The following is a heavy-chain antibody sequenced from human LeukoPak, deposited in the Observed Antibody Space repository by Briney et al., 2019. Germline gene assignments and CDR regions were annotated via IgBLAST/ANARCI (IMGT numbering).Heavy chain of an antibody. J-gene: IGHJ4*02. D-gene: IGHD6-13*01. CDR3: ARASIAAADSFDY. CDR1: GFTFSDYY. Sequence: PGGSLRLSCAASGFTFSDYYMSWIRQAPGKGLEWVSYISSSGSTIYYADSVKGRFTISRDNSKNTLYLQMNSLRAEDTAVYYCARASIAAADSFDYWGQGTLVTVSS. V-gene: IGHV3-11*04. CDR2: ISSSGSTI.